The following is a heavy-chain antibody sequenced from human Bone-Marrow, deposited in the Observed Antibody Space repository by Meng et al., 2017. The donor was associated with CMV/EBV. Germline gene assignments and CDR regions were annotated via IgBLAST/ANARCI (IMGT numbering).Heavy chain of an antibody. Sequence: GESLKISCAASGFAFGRDWMHWVRQDPGKGLLWVSRINPDGKTTDYADSVKGRFSISRDNAKNTLYLQMNNLRDEDTAVYYCARDSGSGSYSRFWGQGTLVTVSS. V-gene: IGHV3-74*01. CDR1: GFAFGRDW. CDR3: ARDSGSGSYSRF. CDR2: INPDGKTT. J-gene: IGHJ4*02. D-gene: IGHD3-10*01.